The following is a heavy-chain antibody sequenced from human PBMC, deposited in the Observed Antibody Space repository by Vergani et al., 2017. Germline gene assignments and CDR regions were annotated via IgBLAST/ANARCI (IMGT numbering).Heavy chain of an antibody. D-gene: IGHD2-2*01. CDR3: ARDRNGVVPAAMRYYYGMDV. V-gene: IGHV1-2*02. CDR1: GYTFTGYY. CDR2: INPNSGGT. Sequence: QVQLVQSGAEVKKPGASVKVSCKASGYTFTGYYMHWVRQAPGQGLEWMGWINPNSGGTNYAQKFQGRVTMTRDTSISTAYMELGRLRSDDTAVYYCARDRNGVVPAAMRYYYGMDVWGQXP. J-gene: IGHJ6*02.